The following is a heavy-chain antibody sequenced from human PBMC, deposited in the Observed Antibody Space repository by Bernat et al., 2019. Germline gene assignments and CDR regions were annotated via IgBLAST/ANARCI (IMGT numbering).Heavy chain of an antibody. CDR1: GGSISSGCYY. J-gene: IGHJ5*02. Sequence: QVQLQESGPGLVKPSQTLSLTCTVSGGSISSGCYYWSWIRQHPGTGLEWLGYIYYSGSTYYNPSLKSRVTISVDTSKKQFSLKLSSVTAADTAVYYCARIIAAAGNWFDPWGQGTLVTVSS. D-gene: IGHD6-13*01. CDR2: IYYSGST. CDR3: ARIIAAAGNWFDP. V-gene: IGHV4-31*03.